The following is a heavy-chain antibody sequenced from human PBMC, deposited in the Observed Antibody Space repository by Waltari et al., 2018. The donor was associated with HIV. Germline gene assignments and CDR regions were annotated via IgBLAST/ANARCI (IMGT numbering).Heavy chain of an antibody. Sequence: QMQLVQSGPEVKKPGTSVKVSCKASGFTFTSSAVQWVRQARGQRLEWIGWIVGGRGNTNYAQKFQERVTSTRDMATSRAYMELSSLRSEDTAVYYCAAVYRAGGYDRDFDYWGQGTLVTVSS. V-gene: IGHV1-58*01. CDR1: GFTFTSSA. J-gene: IGHJ4*02. D-gene: IGHD5-12*01. CDR3: AAVYRAGGYDRDFDY. CDR2: IVGGRGNT.